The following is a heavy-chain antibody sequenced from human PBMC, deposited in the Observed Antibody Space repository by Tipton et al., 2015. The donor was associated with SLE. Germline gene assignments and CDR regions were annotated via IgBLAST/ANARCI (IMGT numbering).Heavy chain of an antibody. CDR1: GFIFSNSW. CDR2: MSPDGREI. Sequence: SLRLSCATSGFIFSNSWINWVRQAPGKGLEWVANMSPDGREINYVDSVRGRFTISRDNAKNSLYLQLNSLRVDDTAVYYCARDIRYGTFDSWGQGTLATASS. V-gene: IGHV3-7*01. D-gene: IGHD4-17*01. CDR3: ARDIRYGTFDS. J-gene: IGHJ4*02.